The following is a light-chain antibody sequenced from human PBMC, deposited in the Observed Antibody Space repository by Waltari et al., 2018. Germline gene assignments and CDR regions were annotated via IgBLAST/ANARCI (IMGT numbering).Light chain of an antibody. J-gene: IGLJ6*01. CDR1: SSDVGSFNL. V-gene: IGLV2-23*02. CDR3: CSYSGSRNFV. Sequence: QSALTQPASVSGSPGQSITISCAGTSSDVGSFNLVSWYQQHPGKAPKFIIYEVTKRPSGVSNRFFGSKSGNTASLTISGLQAEDEADYYCCSYSGSRNFVFGSGTKVTVL. CDR2: EVT.